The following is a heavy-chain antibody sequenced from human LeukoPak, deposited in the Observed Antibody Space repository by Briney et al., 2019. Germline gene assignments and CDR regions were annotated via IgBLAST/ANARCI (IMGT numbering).Heavy chain of an antibody. CDR1: GGYISSYY. V-gene: IGHV4-59*01. D-gene: IGHD3-9*01. Sequence: SETLSLTCTVSGGYISSYYWSWIRRPPGKGLEWIGYIYYSGSTNYNPSLKSRVTISVDTSKNQFSLKLSSVTAADTAVYYCARNSITISSVWFDPWGQGTLATVSS. CDR3: ARNSITISSVWFDP. J-gene: IGHJ5*02. CDR2: IYYSGST.